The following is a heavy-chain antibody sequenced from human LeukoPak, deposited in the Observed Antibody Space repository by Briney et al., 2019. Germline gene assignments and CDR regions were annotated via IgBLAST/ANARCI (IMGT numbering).Heavy chain of an antibody. V-gene: IGHV5-51*01. D-gene: IGHD1-26*01. CDR1: GYSFTSYC. CDR3: GMSGDRVPLQDDVFDV. J-gene: IGHJ3*01. Sequence: GESLKISCKVSGYSFTSYCIGWVRQMPGKGLERMGIIYPGDSGPTYSPSFQGQVTISVDKSISTAYLQWSSLQASDTAMYYCGMSGDRVPLQDDVFDVWGQGTMVTVST. CDR2: IYPGDSGP.